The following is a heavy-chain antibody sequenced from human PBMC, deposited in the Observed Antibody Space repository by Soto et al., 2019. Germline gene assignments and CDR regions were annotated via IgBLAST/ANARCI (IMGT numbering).Heavy chain of an antibody. V-gene: IGHV4-59*03. D-gene: IGHD5-18*01. Sequence: PSETLSLTCTVSGGSTSNYYWSWIRQPPGKGLEWIGYIYYSGSANYNPSLKSRVTISVDTSKNQFSLKLSSVTAVDTAVYYCAERGYSYDYWGQGTLVTVSS. CDR1: GGSTSNYY. CDR2: IYYSGSA. CDR3: AERGYSYDY. J-gene: IGHJ4*02.